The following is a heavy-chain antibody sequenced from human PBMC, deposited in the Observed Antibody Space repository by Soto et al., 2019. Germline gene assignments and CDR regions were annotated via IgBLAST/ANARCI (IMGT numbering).Heavy chain of an antibody. D-gene: IGHD1-26*01. J-gene: IGHJ4*02. CDR1: GFTFSSYY. CDR2: VNEDGSEK. Sequence: EVQLVESGGGLVQPGGSLRLSCAASGFTFSSYYMSWVRQAQGKGLEWVANVNEDGSEKYYVDSVKGRFTVSRDNAKNSLYLQMNSRRAEETAVYYCAKWGEAGSDYWGQGTLVTVSS. V-gene: IGHV3-7*01. CDR3: AKWGEAGSDY.